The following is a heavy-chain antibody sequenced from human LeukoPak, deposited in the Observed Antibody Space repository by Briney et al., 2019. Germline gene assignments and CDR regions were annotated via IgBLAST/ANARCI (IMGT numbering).Heavy chain of an antibody. V-gene: IGHV1-46*01. D-gene: IGHD3-16*01. CDR1: GYTFTNYY. CDR3: ARALGGGSNY. Sequence: ASVKISCKASGYTFTNYYIHWVRQPPGQGLEWMGIIIPSGGSTTYAHKFQGRVTMTRDTSTNTVYMELSSLRFEDTAVYYCARALGGGSNYWGQGTLVTVSS. CDR2: IIPSGGST. J-gene: IGHJ4*02.